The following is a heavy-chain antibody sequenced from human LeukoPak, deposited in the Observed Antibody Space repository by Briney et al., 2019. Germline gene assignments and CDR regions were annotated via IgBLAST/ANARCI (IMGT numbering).Heavy chain of an antibody. V-gene: IGHV1-46*01. Sequence: GASVKVSCKASGYTFTSYYMHWVRQAPGQGLEWMGIINPSGGSTSYAQKFQGRVTMTRDTSTSTVYMELSSLRSEDTAVYYCARDYDILTGYLQASNWFDPWGQGTLVTVSS. CDR3: ARDYDILTGYLQASNWFDP. CDR1: GYTFTSYY. D-gene: IGHD3-9*01. J-gene: IGHJ5*02. CDR2: INPSGGST.